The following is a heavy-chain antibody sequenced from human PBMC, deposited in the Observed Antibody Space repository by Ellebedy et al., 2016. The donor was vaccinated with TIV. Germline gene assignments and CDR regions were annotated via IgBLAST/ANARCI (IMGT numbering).Heavy chain of an antibody. V-gene: IGHV1-46*01. Sequence: AASVKVFCKASGYTFTSYYMHWVRQAPGQGLKWMGIINPSGGSTSYAQRFQGRVTMTRDTSTSTVYMELSSLRSEDTAVYYCARDSYDSSGFDCWGQGTLVTVSS. CDR1: GYTFTSYY. J-gene: IGHJ4*02. CDR3: ARDSYDSSGFDC. D-gene: IGHD3-22*01. CDR2: INPSGGST.